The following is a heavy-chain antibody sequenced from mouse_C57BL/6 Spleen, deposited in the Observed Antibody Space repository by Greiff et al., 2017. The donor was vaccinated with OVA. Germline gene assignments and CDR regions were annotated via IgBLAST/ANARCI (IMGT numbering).Heavy chain of an antibody. D-gene: IGHD2-3*01. CDR3: ARMKGMGYSNYFDY. Sequence: DVQLQESGPELVKPGASVKISCKASGYSFTGYYMNWVKQSPEKSLEWIGEINPSTGGTTYNQKFKAKATLTVDKSSSTAYMQLKSLTSEDSAVYYCARMKGMGYSNYFDYWGQGTTLTVSS. CDR1: GYSFTGYY. CDR2: INPSTGGT. J-gene: IGHJ2*01. V-gene: IGHV1-42*01.